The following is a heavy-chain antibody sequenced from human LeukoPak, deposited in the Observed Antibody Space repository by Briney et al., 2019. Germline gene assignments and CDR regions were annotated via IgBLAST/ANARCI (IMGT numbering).Heavy chain of an antibody. Sequence: SETLSLTCTVSGGSISSYYWSWIRQPPGKGLEWIGYIYYSGSTNYNPSLKSRVTISVDTSKNQFSLKLSSVTAADTAVYYCARRYGGNFHFDYWGQGTLVTVSS. CDR2: IYYSGST. V-gene: IGHV4-59*08. CDR1: GGSISSYY. CDR3: ARRYGGNFHFDY. J-gene: IGHJ4*02. D-gene: IGHD4-23*01.